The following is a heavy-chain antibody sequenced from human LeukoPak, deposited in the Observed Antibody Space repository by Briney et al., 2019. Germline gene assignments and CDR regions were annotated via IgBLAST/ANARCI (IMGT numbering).Heavy chain of an antibody. CDR3: AGQIAAAGTVYFLH. D-gene: IGHD6-13*01. J-gene: IGHJ1*01. CDR2: IHYSGST. Sequence: SATLSLTCTVSGGSISSSSYYWGWIRQPPGKGLEWIGSIHYSGSTYYKPSLKSRVTMSVDTSKNQFSLKLSSVTAADTAVYYCAGQIAAAGTVYFLHWGQGTLVTVSS. CDR1: GGSISSSSYY. V-gene: IGHV4-39*01.